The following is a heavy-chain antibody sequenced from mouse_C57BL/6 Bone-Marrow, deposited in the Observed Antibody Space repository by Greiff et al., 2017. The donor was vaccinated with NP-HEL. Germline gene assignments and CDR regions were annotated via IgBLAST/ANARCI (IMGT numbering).Heavy chain of an antibody. D-gene: IGHD1-1*01. CDR1: GFTFSSYA. Sequence: EVKLVESGGGLVKPGGSLKLSCAASGFTFSSYAMSWVRQTPEKRLEWVATISDGGSYTYYPDNVKGRSTISRDNAKNNLYMPLSHLKSEDTAMYYCARDPFYYCGSSHTDYWGQGTTLTVSS. CDR3: ARDPFYYCGSSHTDY. V-gene: IGHV5-4*01. J-gene: IGHJ2*01. CDR2: ISDGGSYT.